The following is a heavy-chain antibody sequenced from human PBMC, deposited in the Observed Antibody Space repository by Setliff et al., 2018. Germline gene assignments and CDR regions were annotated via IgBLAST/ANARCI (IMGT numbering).Heavy chain of an antibody. J-gene: IGHJ5*01. CDR3: ARDLAPPGSAYEKNGEKGGYCSTTSCDS. CDR2: ISIGGNTI. D-gene: IGHD2-2*01. Sequence: SLRLSCTGSGFTFSDYYMSWIRQAPGKGLEWVSYISIGGNTIYYADSVKGRFTISRDNAKNSLYLQMNSLRDEDTAVYYCARDLAPPGSAYEKNGEKGGYCSTTSCDSWGQGTLVTVSS. CDR1: GFTFSDYY. V-gene: IGHV3-11*04.